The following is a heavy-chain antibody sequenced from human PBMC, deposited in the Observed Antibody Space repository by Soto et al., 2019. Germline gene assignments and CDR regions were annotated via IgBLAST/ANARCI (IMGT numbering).Heavy chain of an antibody. CDR2: INPSGGST. J-gene: IGHJ6*02. Sequence: ASVKVSCKASGYTFTSYSMHWVRQAPEQGLEWMGIINPSGGSTSYAQKFQGRVTMTRDTSTSTVYMELSSLRSEDTAVYYCARGAFGYSYGHGMDVWGQGTTVTVSS. CDR1: GYTFTSYS. V-gene: IGHV1-46*01. CDR3: ARGAFGYSYGHGMDV. D-gene: IGHD5-18*01.